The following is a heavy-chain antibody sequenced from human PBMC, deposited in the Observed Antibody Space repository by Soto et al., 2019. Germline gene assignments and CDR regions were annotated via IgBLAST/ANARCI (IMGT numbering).Heavy chain of an antibody. V-gene: IGHV4-59*01. Sequence: QVQLQESGPGLVKPSETLSLTCTVSGGSISSYYWSWIRQPPGKGLEWIGYIYYSGSTNYNPSLKSRVTISVDTSKNQFSLKLSSVTAADTAVYYCARGHYDILTGYLLFDYWGQGTLVTVSS. CDR1: GGSISSYY. D-gene: IGHD3-9*01. J-gene: IGHJ4*02. CDR2: IYYSGST. CDR3: ARGHYDILTGYLLFDY.